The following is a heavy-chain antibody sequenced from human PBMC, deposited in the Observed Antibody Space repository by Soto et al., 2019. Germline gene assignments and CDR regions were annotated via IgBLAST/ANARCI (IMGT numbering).Heavy chain of an antibody. V-gene: IGHV4-39*01. Sequence: SETLSLTCTVSGGSISSSSYYWGWIRQPPGKGLEWIGSIYYSGSTYYNPSLKSRVTISVDTSKNQFSLKLSSVTAADTAVYYCASVVVVPAAMFRYYYYYYMDVWGKGTTVTVSS. CDR1: GGSISSSSYY. D-gene: IGHD2-2*01. CDR2: IYYSGST. CDR3: ASVVVVPAAMFRYYYYYYMDV. J-gene: IGHJ6*03.